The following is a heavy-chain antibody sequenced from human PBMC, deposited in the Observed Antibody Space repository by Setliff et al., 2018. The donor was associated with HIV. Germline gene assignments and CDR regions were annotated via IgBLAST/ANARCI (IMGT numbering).Heavy chain of an antibody. V-gene: IGHV4-39*07. J-gene: IGHJ3*02. CDR3: ARAPDGSSGTDFDI. CDR1: GGSISNSRYY. D-gene: IGHD3-22*01. CDR2: IYYSGST. Sequence: PSETLSLTCTVSGGSISNSRYYWSWIRQPPGKGLEWIGSIYYSGSTYYNPSLKSRVTISVDTSKNQFSLKLSSVTAADTAVYYCARAPDGSSGTDFDIWGQGTMVTVSS.